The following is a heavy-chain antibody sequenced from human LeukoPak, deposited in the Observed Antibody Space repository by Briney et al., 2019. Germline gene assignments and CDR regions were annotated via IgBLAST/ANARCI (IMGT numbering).Heavy chain of an antibody. J-gene: IGHJ4*02. Sequence: AGGSLRLSCAASGFTFSSYGMHWVRQAPGKGLEWVAVISYDGSNKYYADSVKGRFTISRDNSKNTLYLQMNSLRAEDTAVYYCAKDSSGYRANPDYWGQGTLVTVSS. CDR3: AKDSSGYRANPDY. CDR1: GFTFSSYG. CDR2: ISYDGSNK. D-gene: IGHD3-22*01. V-gene: IGHV3-30*18.